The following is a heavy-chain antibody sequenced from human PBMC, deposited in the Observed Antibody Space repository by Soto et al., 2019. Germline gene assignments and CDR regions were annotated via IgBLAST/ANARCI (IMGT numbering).Heavy chain of an antibody. CDR2: ISGSGDTS. CDR3: AKEGTSGLYYFDY. J-gene: IGHJ4*02. V-gene: IGHV3-23*01. Sequence: EVQLLESGGGLVQPGGSLRLSCAASGFTFSNYAISWVRQAPGKGLEWVSIISGSGDTSYYADSVKGRFTISRDNSRNTLHLQMNSLRAGDSAKYYCAKEGTSGLYYFDYWGPGTLVTVSS. D-gene: IGHD6-19*01. CDR1: GFTFSNYA.